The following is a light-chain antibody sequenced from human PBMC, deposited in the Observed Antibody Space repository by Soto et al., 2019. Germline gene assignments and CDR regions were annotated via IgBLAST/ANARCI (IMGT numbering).Light chain of an antibody. CDR3: CSYAGSSTFGPYV. J-gene: IGLJ1*01. V-gene: IGLV2-23*02. Sequence: QSVLTQPASVSGSPGQSITISCTGTSSDVGCYNLVSWYQQHPGKAPKLMIYEVSKRPSGVSNRFSGSKSGNTASLTISGLQAEDEADYYCCSYAGSSTFGPYVFGTGTKSPS. CDR2: EVS. CDR1: SSDVGCYNL.